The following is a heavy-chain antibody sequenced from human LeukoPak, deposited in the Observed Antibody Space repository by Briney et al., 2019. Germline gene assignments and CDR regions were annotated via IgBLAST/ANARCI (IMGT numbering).Heavy chain of an antibody. Sequence: PGGTLRLFRAASGFTFSSYSMNWVREARGKGLEGVSYISNSSSYRYYADSVKGRFTISRDNSKNTLYLQMNRLRAEDTAVYYCAKVSSPGYCKGGRCHSFAYWGQGTLVTVSS. V-gene: IGHV3-21*01. D-gene: IGHD2-15*01. J-gene: IGHJ4*02. CDR3: AKVSSPGYCKGGRCHSFAY. CDR2: ISNSSSYR. CDR1: GFTFSSYS.